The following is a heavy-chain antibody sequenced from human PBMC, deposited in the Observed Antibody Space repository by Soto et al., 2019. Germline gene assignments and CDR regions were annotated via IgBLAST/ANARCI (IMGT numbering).Heavy chain of an antibody. CDR2: VSGDGFTA. Sequence: EVQLLESGGGLVQPGGSLRLSCDGSGFTFPNYGMTWVRQAPGQGLEWVSSVSGDGFTAYYADSVKGRFTISRDNSKNTVYVQMNSLRAEDTAVYYCAKEPSVPSFGEFWFFDLWGRGTPVTVSS. V-gene: IGHV3-23*01. D-gene: IGHD3-10*01. CDR1: GFTFPNYG. J-gene: IGHJ2*01. CDR3: AKEPSVPSFGEFWFFDL.